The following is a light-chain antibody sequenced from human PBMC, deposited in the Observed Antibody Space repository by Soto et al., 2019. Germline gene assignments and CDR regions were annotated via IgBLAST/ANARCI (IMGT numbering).Light chain of an antibody. V-gene: IGKV3-15*01. Sequence: IVMTHSPATLCVSPGEIATLSFRASQSVSSNLAWHQQKPGQAPRILMYDASTRATGIPARFSGSGSGTEFTLTISSLQSEDFAVYYCQQYHNWPITFGQGTRLEIK. J-gene: IGKJ5*01. CDR1: QSVSSN. CDR3: QQYHNWPIT. CDR2: DAS.